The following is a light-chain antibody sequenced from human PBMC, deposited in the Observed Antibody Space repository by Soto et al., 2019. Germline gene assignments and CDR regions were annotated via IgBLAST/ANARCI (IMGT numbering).Light chain of an antibody. CDR2: EDN. J-gene: IGLJ2*01. Sequence: NFMLTQPHSVSESPGKTVTISCTRSSGSIASNYVQWYQQRPGSAPTTVIYEDNQRPSGVPDRFSGSIDSSSNSASLTISGLKTEDEADYYCHSYDSSIVVFGGGTKVTVL. V-gene: IGLV6-57*03. CDR1: SGSIASNY. CDR3: HSYDSSIVV.